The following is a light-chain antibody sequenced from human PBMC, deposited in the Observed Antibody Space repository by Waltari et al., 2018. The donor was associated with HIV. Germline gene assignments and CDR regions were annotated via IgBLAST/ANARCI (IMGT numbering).Light chain of an antibody. Sequence: SYVLTQSPSVSVALGQTASIACGGNNIGSKSVHWYQQKPGQAPALVIYDDRDRPSGIPERFSGSNSGHTATLSIGRVEAWDEADYYCQVWESSSDHVVIGGGTKLTV. CDR1: NIGSKS. V-gene: IGLV3-21*02. CDR2: DDR. CDR3: QVWESSSDHVV. J-gene: IGLJ2*01.